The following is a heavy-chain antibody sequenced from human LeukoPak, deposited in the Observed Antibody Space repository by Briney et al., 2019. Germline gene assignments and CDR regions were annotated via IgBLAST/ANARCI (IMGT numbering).Heavy chain of an antibody. CDR3: ARGAYNSVWS. J-gene: IGHJ5*02. D-gene: IGHD6-19*01. CDR2: TYYRSKWSN. V-gene: IGHV6-1*01. CDR1: GDSVSSNIAA. Sequence: SQTLSLTCAISGDSVSSNIAAWHWIRQSPSRGLEWLGRTYYRSKWSNDYAVSVQSRITINPDTSNNQFSLQLNSVTPEYTAVYYCARGAYNSVWSWGQGTLVTVSS.